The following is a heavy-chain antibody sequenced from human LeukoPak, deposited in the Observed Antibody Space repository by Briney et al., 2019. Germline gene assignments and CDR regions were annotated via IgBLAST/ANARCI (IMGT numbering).Heavy chain of an antibody. CDR3: ATHTSGSSWFGHFDY. D-gene: IGHD6-13*01. CDR2: ISGSGGST. Sequence: PGGSLRLSCAASGFTFSSYAMSWVRQAPGKGLEWVSAISGSGGSTYYADSVKGRFTISRDNSKNTLYLQMNSLRAEDPAVYYCATHTSGSSWFGHFDYWGQGTLVTVSS. V-gene: IGHV3-23*01. CDR1: GFTFSSYA. J-gene: IGHJ4*02.